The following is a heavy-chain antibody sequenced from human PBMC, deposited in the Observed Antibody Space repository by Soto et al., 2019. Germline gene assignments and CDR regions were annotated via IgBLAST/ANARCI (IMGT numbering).Heavy chain of an antibody. Sequence: GGSLRLSCTASGITLSRDWMTWVRQAPGRGLEWVASIKPDGSGEYYLDSVKGRFTISRDNTKNSLYLQANSLRAEDTAMYFCAKLLNGVTALDYWGQGTMVTVSS. CDR2: IKPDGSGE. J-gene: IGHJ4*02. CDR1: GITLSRDW. V-gene: IGHV3-7*01. CDR3: AKLLNGVTALDY. D-gene: IGHD2-21*02.